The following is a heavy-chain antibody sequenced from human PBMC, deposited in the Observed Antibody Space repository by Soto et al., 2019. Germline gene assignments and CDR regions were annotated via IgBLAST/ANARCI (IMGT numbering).Heavy chain of an antibody. J-gene: IGHJ4*02. CDR1: GYRFTSYW. D-gene: IGHD1-1*01. CDR3: ERDLNWKGDY. CDR2: IWPADSDT. V-gene: IGHV5-51*01. Sequence: GESLKISCKGSGYRFTSYWIGWVRQMPGKGLEWIGNIWPADSDTRYSPSFQGQVTISADKSINTAYLQWSSLKASDTAMYYCERDLNWKGDYWGQGTLVTVSS.